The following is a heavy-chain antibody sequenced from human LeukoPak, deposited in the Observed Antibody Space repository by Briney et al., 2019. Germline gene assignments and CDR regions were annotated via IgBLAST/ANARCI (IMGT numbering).Heavy chain of an antibody. Sequence: SETLSLTCTVSGGSIRSSSYYWGWIRQPPGKGLEWIGTISYSGSTYYNPSLKSRVIISVDTSKNQFSLKVSSVTAADTAVYYCARLSRVAGRLNGIDPWGQGILVTVSS. D-gene: IGHD6-19*01. V-gene: IGHV4-39*01. CDR3: ARLSRVAGRLNGIDP. CDR1: GGSIRSSSYY. CDR2: ISYSGST. J-gene: IGHJ5*02.